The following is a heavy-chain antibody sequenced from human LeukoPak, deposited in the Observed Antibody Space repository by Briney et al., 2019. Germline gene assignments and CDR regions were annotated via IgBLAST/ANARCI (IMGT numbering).Heavy chain of an antibody. V-gene: IGHV3-23*01. CDR2: ISGSGDTT. J-gene: IGHJ4*02. Sequence: GGSLRLSCAASGFTFSSYAMSWVRRAPGKGLEWVSTISGSGDTTYYADSVKGRFTISRDNSKNTLYLQMNSLRPEDTAVYYCARDRLPSHQDDFDYWGQGTLVTVSS. CDR3: ARDRLPSHQDDFDY. D-gene: IGHD3-3*01. CDR1: GFTFSSYA.